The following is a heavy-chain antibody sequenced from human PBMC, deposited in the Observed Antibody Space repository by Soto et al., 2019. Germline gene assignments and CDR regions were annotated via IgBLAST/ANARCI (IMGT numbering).Heavy chain of an antibody. D-gene: IGHD3-10*01. Sequence: QVQLVQSGAEVKKPGASVKVSCKASGYTFTSYGISWERQAPGQGLEWMGWISAYNGNTNYAQKLQGRVTMTTDTSTSTAYMELRSLRSDDTAVYYCARDGLELLWFGELSAEWFDPWGQGTLVTVSS. CDR2: ISAYNGNT. J-gene: IGHJ5*02. CDR3: ARDGLELLWFGELSAEWFDP. CDR1: GYTFTSYG. V-gene: IGHV1-18*01.